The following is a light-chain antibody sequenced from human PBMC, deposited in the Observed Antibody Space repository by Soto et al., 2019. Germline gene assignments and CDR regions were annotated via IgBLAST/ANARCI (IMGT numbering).Light chain of an antibody. CDR1: EDISTY. V-gene: IGKV1D-8*01. Sequence: IQMTQSPSSLSASVGDKITISCRVTEDISTYLAWYQQKPGKAPDILIYAASTLQSGVPSRFTGSGSGTDFTLTINFLQSEDFATYYCQQYYNFPWTFGQGTKVDIK. CDR2: AAS. J-gene: IGKJ1*01. CDR3: QQYYNFPWT.